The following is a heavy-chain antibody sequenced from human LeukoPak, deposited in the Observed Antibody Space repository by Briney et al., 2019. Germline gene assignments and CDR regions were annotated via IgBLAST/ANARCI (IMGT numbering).Heavy chain of an antibody. D-gene: IGHD3-22*01. CDR1: GGTFSSYA. J-gene: IGHJ4*02. CDR2: IIPIFGTA. Sequence: SVKVSCKASGGTFSSYAISWVRQAAGQGFEWMGRIIPIFGTANYAQKFQGRVTITTDESTSTAYMELSSLRSEDTAVYYCARVLSDSSGYHTAYYFDYWGQGTLVTVSS. CDR3: ARVLSDSSGYHTAYYFDY. V-gene: IGHV1-69*05.